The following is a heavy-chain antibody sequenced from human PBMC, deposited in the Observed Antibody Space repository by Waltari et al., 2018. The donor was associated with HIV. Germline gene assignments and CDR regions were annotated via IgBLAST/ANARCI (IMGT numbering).Heavy chain of an antibody. CDR2: ISGSGGST. J-gene: IGHJ6*02. V-gene: IGHV3-23*01. CDR1: GFTFSSYA. D-gene: IGHD6-19*01. CDR3: AKGTVAGTLGDYYYYGMDV. Sequence: EVQLLESGGGLVQPGGSLRLSCAASGFTFSSYAMSWLRPAPGKGLEWVSAISGSGGSTYYADSVKGRFTISRDNSKNTLYLQMNSLRAEDTAVYYCAKGTVAGTLGDYYYYGMDVWGQGTTVTVSS.